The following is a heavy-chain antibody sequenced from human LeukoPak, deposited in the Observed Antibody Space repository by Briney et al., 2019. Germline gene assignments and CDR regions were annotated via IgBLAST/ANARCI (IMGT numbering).Heavy chain of an antibody. V-gene: IGHV4-34*01. J-gene: IGHJ4*02. Sequence: LETLSLTCAVYGGSFSGYYWSWIRQPPGKGLEWIGEINHSGSTNYNPSLKSRVTISVDTSKNQFSLKLSSVTAADTAVYYCARGGDGYNSTWFDYWGQGTLVTVSS. CDR2: INHSGST. CDR1: GGSFSGYY. D-gene: IGHD5-24*01. CDR3: ARGGDGYNSTWFDY.